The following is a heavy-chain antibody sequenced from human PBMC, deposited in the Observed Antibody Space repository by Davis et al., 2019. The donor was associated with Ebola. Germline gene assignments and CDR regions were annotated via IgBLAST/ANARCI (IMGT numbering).Heavy chain of an antibody. CDR2: IRYDGSNK. J-gene: IGHJ6*04. V-gene: IGHV3-30*02. CDR3: ARNYYDSSGYYIYYYYYGMDV. CDR1: GFTFSSYG. D-gene: IGHD3-22*01. Sequence: PGGSLRLSCAASGFTFSSYGMHWVRQAPGKGLEWVAFIRYDGSNKYYADSVKGRFTISRDNAKNSLYLQMNSLRAEDTAVYYCARNYYDSSGYYIYYYYYGMDVWGKGTTVTVSS.